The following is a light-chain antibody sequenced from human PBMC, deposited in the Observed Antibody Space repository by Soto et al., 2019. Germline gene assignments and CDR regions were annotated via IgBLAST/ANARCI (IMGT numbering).Light chain of an antibody. CDR2: AAS. V-gene: IGKV3-20*01. CDR3: QQMGT. Sequence: EIVLTQSPGTLSLSPGERATLSCRASQSLRSTYLAWYQQKPGQAPRLLIYAASSRATGIPDRFSGSGSGTDYTLSISRLEPEDFAVYCCQQMGTFGQGTKVEIK. J-gene: IGKJ1*01. CDR1: QSLRSTY.